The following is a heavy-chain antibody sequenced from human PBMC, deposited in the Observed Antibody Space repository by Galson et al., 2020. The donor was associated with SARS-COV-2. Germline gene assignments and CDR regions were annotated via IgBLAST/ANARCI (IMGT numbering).Heavy chain of an antibody. CDR1: RGSITGPY. CDR2: ISASGTT. Sequence: ETLATLSLTCTVSRGSITGPYWSWIRQPPGQGLEWIGYISASGTTHFNPSRKSRVTMSLDTPKNQFSLKFNSVTAADTAVYYCAKLAEGRRTSEDYWCRGTLVTVSS. V-gene: IGHV4-59*08. J-gene: IGHJ4*02. CDR3: AKLAEGRRTSEDY.